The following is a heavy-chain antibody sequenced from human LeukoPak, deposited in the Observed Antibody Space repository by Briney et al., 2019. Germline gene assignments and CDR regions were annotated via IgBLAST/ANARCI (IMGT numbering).Heavy chain of an antibody. Sequence: ASLKVSCAASGYTFTSDYMHCVREAPGQGLEWMGIINPSGGSTSYAQKFQGRVTMTRDTSTSTVYMELSSLRSEDTAVYYCAREVVYYYGSGRSYGMDVRGKGTTVTVSS. V-gene: IGHV1-46*01. CDR1: GYTFTSDY. CDR2: INPSGGST. D-gene: IGHD3-10*01. CDR3: AREVVYYYGSGRSYGMDV. J-gene: IGHJ6*04.